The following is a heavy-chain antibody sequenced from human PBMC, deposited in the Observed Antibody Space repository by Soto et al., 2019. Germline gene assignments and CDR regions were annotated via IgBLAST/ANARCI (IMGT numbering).Heavy chain of an antibody. D-gene: IGHD3-3*01. CDR1: GFSLSISRVG. CDR3: TRLSYYEFLSGYDNCFDS. J-gene: IGHJ5*01. CDR2: IYWNDDK. V-gene: IGHV2-5*01. Sequence: SGPTLVNPTQTLRLTCTFSGFSLSISRVGVGWIRQPPGKALEWLAPIYWNDDKRYSPSLKSRLTITKNTSKTKVVLTMTNMDTVDTATYFCTRLSYYEFLSGYDNCFDSWGQGTLVTVSS.